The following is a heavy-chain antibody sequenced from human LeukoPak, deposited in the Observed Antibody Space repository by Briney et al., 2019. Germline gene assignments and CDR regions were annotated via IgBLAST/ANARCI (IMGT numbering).Heavy chain of an antibody. CDR3: ARHKYSSSWYEGLDAFDI. CDR1: GFTFSSYW. J-gene: IGHJ3*02. V-gene: IGHV3-7*01. Sequence: PGGSLRLSCAASGFTFSSYWMSWVRQASGKGLVWVANIKEARSEKYYVDSVKGRFTISRDNAKNSLYLQMNSLRAEHTAVYYCARHKYSSSWYEGLDAFDIWGQGTMVTVSS. CDR2: IKEARSEK. D-gene: IGHD6-13*01.